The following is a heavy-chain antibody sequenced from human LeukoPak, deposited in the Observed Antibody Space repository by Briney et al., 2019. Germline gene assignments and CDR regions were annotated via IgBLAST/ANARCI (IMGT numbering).Heavy chain of an antibody. J-gene: IGHJ2*01. CDR2: IYHSGST. V-gene: IGHV4-38-2*01. Sequence: SETLSLTCAVSGYPINNAYYWGWIRQPPGKGLEWIGSIYHSGSTYYNPSLKSRVTISVDTSKNQFSLKLSSVTAADTAVYYCARQPTYNWNDLGWYFNLWGRGTLVTVSS. D-gene: IGHD1-1*01. CDR1: GYPINNAYY. CDR3: ARQPTYNWNDLGWYFNL.